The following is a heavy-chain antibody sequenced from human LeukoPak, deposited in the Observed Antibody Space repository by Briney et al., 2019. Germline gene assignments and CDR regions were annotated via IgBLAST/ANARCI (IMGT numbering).Heavy chain of an antibody. J-gene: IGHJ6*02. CDR2: IKHSGST. CDR3: VCIKGGMDV. D-gene: IGHD2-21*01. V-gene: IGHV4-34*01. CDR1: GGSFSGYY. Sequence: SETLSLTCAVYGGSFSGYYWSWIRQPPGKGLKWIGKIKHSGSTNYNPSLKSRVTLSVDTSKNQFSLKLSSVTAADTAVYYCVCIKGGMDVWGQGTTVTVSS.